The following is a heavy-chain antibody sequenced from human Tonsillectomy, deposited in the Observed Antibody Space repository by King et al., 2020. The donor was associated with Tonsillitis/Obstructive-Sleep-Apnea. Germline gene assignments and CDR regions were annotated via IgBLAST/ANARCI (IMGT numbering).Heavy chain of an antibody. CDR3: ARDRSGVYYYYGMDV. CDR1: GFTFTSYA. V-gene: IGHV3-30*04. CDR2: ISFDASNK. J-gene: IGHJ6*02. D-gene: IGHD3-10*01. Sequence: VQLVESGGGVVQPGRSLRLSCAASGFTFTSYAMHWVRQAPGKGLEWVAVISFDASNKYYADSVKGRFTISRDNSKNTLFLQMNSLRAEDTAVYYCARDRSGVYYYYGMDVWGQGTTVTVSS.